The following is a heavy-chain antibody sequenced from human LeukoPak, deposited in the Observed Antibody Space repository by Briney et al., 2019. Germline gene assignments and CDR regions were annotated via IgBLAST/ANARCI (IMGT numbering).Heavy chain of an antibody. J-gene: IGHJ4*02. D-gene: IGHD3-9*01. CDR3: AKGVLRYFDWSNPDY. CDR2: ISSSSSYI. Sequence: GGSLRLSCAASGFTFSSYSMNWVRQAPGKGLEWVSSISSSSSYIYYADSVKGRFTISRDNAKNSLYLQMNSLRAEDTAVYYCAKGVLRYFDWSNPDYWGQGTLVTVSS. V-gene: IGHV3-21*01. CDR1: GFTFSSYS.